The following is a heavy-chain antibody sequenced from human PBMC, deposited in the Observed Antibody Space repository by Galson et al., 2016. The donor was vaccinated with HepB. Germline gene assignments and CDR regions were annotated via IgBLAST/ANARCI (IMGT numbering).Heavy chain of an antibody. CDR2: ISGSGAST. CDR1: GFTFRSYA. CDR3: AKGLSSGLRDPFDI. J-gene: IGHJ3*02. Sequence: SLRLSCAASGFTFRSYAISWVRQAPGKGLEWVSGISGSGASTYYPESVKGRFTISRDNSKNTVHLQMNNLRAEDTALYYCAKGLSSGLRDPFDIWGQGTMVSVSS. D-gene: IGHD6-19*01. V-gene: IGHV3-23*01.